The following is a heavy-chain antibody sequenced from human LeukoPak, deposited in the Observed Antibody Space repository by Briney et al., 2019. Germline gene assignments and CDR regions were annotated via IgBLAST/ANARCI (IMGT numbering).Heavy chain of an antibody. CDR1: GYTFTGYY. CDR2: INPNSGGT. Sequence: ASVKVSCKASGYTFTGYYMHWVRQAPGQGLEWMGWINPNSGGTNYAQKFQGRVTMTRDTSISTAYMELSRLRSDDTAVYYCAVPPHCSSTSCYNGFDYWGQGTQGTVSS. D-gene: IGHD2-2*02. V-gene: IGHV1-2*02. CDR3: AVPPHCSSTSCYNGFDY. J-gene: IGHJ4*02.